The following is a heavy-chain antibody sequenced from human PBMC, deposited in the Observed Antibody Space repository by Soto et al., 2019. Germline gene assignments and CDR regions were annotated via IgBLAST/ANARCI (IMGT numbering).Heavy chain of an antibody. CDR3: VKTSIRGVIMYYFDY. V-gene: IGHV3-23*01. Sequence: EVQLLESGGGLVQPGGSLRLSCAASGFTFSSYAMSWVRQAPGKGLEWVSAISGSGGSTYYADSVKGRFTISRDNSKNTLYLQMNSLRAEDTAVYYCVKTSIRGVIMYYFDYWGQGTLVTVSS. CDR2: ISGSGGST. CDR1: GFTFSSYA. D-gene: IGHD3-10*01. J-gene: IGHJ4*02.